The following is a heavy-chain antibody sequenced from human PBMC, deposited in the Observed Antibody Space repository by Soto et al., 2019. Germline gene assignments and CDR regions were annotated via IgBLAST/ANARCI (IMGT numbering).Heavy chain of an antibody. CDR1: GFTFSSYS. CDR2: ISSSSSYI. J-gene: IGHJ6*02. Sequence: EVQLVESWGGLVKPGGSLRLSCAASGFTFSSYSMNWVRQAPGKGLEWVSSISSSSSYISYADSVKGGFTISRGNAKNSRYLEMNSLRAQDTAVYYCASDTDTIYYYYYGMDVWGQGTTVTVSS. V-gene: IGHV3-21*01. CDR3: ASDTDTIYYYYYGMDV. D-gene: IGHD3-3*01.